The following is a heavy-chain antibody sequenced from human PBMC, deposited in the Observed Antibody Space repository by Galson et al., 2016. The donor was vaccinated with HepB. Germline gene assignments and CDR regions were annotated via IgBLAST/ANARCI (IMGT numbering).Heavy chain of an antibody. Sequence: SLRLSCAASGFTFSSYSMNWVRQAPGKGLEWVSYISSSSTICYADSVKGRFTISRDNAKNSLYLQMNSLRDEDTAVYYCASSLDIVVVPAAKTDSYYYYGMDVWGQGTTVTVSS. CDR3: ASSLDIVVVPAAKTDSYYYYGMDV. CDR1: GFTFSSYS. V-gene: IGHV3-48*02. D-gene: IGHD2-2*01. CDR2: ISSSSTI. J-gene: IGHJ6*02.